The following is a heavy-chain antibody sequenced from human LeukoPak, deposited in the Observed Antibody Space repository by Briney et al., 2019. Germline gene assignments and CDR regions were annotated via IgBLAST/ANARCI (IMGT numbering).Heavy chain of an antibody. V-gene: IGHV3-23*01. CDR3: TKINRGEVAGHFDL. CDR1: EVSFSTYA. Sequence: GGSLRLSCAASEVSFSTYAMAWVRQAPGKGLEWVSAISRAGGSTYYADSVKGRFTISRDNSKNTLYLQMNSLRAEDTALYYCTKINRGEVAGHFDLWGQGTLVTVSS. J-gene: IGHJ4*02. D-gene: IGHD6-19*01. CDR2: ISRAGGST.